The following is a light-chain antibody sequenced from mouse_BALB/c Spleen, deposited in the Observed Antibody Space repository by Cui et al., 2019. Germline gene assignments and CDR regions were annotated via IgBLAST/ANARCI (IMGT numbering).Light chain of an antibody. J-gene: IGKJ5*01. CDR1: QDVGTA. Sequence: DIVLTQPHTFMSPSVGDRVSITCKASQDVGTAVAWYQQKPGQSPKLLIDLASTRHTGVPDRFTGSGSGTDFTLTISNVQSEDLADYFCQQYSSYPLTFGAGTKLELK. CDR2: LAS. CDR3: QQYSSYPLT. V-gene: IGKV6-23*01.